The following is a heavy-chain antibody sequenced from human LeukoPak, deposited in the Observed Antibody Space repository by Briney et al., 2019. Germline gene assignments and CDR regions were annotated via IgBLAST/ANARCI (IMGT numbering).Heavy chain of an antibody. CDR2: IYSGGKT. CDR3: ARGGVRDFFYYAMDV. D-gene: IGHD3-10*01. J-gene: IGHJ6*02. CDR1: GFSVSSNY. V-gene: IGHV3-53*01. Sequence: GGSLRLYCAASGFSVSSNYMSWVRQAPGKGLEWVSVIYSGGKTFYADSVKVRFTISKDNSKSTLYLQMNSLRAEDTAVYYCARGGVRDFFYYAMDVWGQGTTVTVSS.